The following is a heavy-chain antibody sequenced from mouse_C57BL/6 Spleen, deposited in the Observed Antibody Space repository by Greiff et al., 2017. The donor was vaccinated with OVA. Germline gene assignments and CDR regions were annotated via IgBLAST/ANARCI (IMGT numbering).Heavy chain of an antibody. Sequence: VQLVESGAELARPGASVKLSCKASGYTFTGYGISWVKQRTGQGLEWIGEIYPKSGNTYYNEKFKGKATLTADKSSSTAYMELRSLTSEDSAVYFCAREGITTVVASPSMDYWGQGTSVTVSS. D-gene: IGHD1-1*01. J-gene: IGHJ4*01. CDR2: IYPKSGNT. CDR3: AREGITTVVASPSMDY. V-gene: IGHV1-81*01. CDR1: GYTFTGYG.